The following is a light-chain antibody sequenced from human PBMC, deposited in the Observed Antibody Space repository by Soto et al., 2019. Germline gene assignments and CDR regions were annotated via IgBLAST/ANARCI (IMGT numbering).Light chain of an antibody. J-gene: IGKJ1*01. Sequence: DIQMTQSPSSLSASVGDRVTITCRASQSISSYLNWYQQKPGKAPKLLIYAASSLQSGVPSRFSGSGSGTDFTLTISSLQPEDFATYYCQQSYSTPWTSGQGTEV. CDR2: AAS. V-gene: IGKV1-39*01. CDR1: QSISSY. CDR3: QQSYSTPWT.